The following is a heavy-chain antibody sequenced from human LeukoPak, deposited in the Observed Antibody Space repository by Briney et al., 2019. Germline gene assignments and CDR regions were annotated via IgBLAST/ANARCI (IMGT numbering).Heavy chain of an antibody. CDR3: ARIGLYDSSGYYLGPNYYYYGMDV. V-gene: IGHV1-69*13. CDR1: GGTFSSYA. D-gene: IGHD3-22*01. J-gene: IGHJ6*02. Sequence: GASVKVSCKASGGTFSSYAISWVRQAPGQGLEWMGGIIPIFGTANYAQKFQGRVTITADESTSTAYMELSSLRSEDTAVYYCARIGLYDSSGYYLGPNYYYYGMDVWGQGTTVTVSS. CDR2: IIPIFGTA.